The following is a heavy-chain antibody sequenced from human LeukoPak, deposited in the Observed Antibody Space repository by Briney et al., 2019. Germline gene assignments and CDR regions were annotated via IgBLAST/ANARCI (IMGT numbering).Heavy chain of an antibody. CDR3: AKESGYDFEY. CDR2: ISYNGSNK. D-gene: IGHD5-12*01. J-gene: IGHJ4*02. V-gene: IGHV3-30*18. CDR1: GFTFSNYG. Sequence: PGRSLRLSCAASGFTFSNYGMHWVRQAPGKGLEWVAVISYNGSNKYYADSVKGRFTISRDNSKNTVYLQMNSLRAEDTAVYYCAKESGYDFEYWGQGTLVTVSS.